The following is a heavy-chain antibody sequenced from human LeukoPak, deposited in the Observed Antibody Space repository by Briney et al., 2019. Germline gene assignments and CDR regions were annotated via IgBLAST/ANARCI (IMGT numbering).Heavy chain of an antibody. CDR2: IKPDGSDK. CDR3: ARDRPSGWYLQYYFNY. Sequence: GGSLRLSCAASGFTFSNYWMSWVRQAPGKGLEWVANIKPDGSDKYYVDSVEGRFTISRDNAKNSLYLQMNSLRAEDTAVYYCARDRPSGWYLQYYFNYWGQGNLVTVSS. V-gene: IGHV3-7*04. D-gene: IGHD6-19*01. CDR1: GFTFSNYW. J-gene: IGHJ4*02.